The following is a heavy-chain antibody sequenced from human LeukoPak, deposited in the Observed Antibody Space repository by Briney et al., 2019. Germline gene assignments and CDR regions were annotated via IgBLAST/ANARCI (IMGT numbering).Heavy chain of an antibody. V-gene: IGHV3-30*03. J-gene: IGHJ4*02. CDR2: ISYDGSNK. CDR3: AFNYDILTGYLGLDY. D-gene: IGHD3-9*01. CDR1: GFTFSSYG. Sequence: GRSLRLSCAASGFTFSSYGMHWVRQAPGKGLEWVAVISYDGSNKYYADSVKGRFTISRDNSKNTLYLQMNSLRAEDTAVCYCAFNYDILTGYLGLDYWGQGTLVTVSS.